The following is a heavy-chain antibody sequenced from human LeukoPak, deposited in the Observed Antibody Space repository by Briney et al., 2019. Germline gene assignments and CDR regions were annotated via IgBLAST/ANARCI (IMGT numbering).Heavy chain of an antibody. CDR3: ARGMVRGVTHFDY. V-gene: IGHV4-30-2*01. CDR1: GGSISSGGYY. D-gene: IGHD3-10*01. J-gene: IGHJ4*02. CDR2: IYHSGST. Sequence: TSQTLSLTCTVSGGSISSGGYYWSWIRQPPGKGLEWIGYIYHSGSTNYNPSLKSRVTISVDTSKNQFSLKLSSVTAADTAVYYCARGMVRGVTHFDYWGQGTLVTVSS.